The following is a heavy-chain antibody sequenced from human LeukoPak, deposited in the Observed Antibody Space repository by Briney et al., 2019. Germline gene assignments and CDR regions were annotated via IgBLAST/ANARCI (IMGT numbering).Heavy chain of an antibody. D-gene: IGHD6-13*01. V-gene: IGHV4-59*01. J-gene: IGHJ5*02. CDR2: IYYSGST. Sequence: SETLSLTCTVSGGSISSYYWSWIRQPPGKGLEWIGYIYYSGSTNYNPSLKSRVTISVDTSKNQFSLKLSSVTAAGTAVYYCARDVIAAAGNWFDPWGQGTLVTVSS. CDR3: ARDVIAAAGNWFDP. CDR1: GGSISSYY.